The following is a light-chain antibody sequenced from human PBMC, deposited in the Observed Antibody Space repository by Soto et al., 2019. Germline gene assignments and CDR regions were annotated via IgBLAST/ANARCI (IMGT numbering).Light chain of an antibody. CDR2: GAS. V-gene: IGKV3-20*01. Sequence: EIVLTQSPGTLSLSPGERATLSCRASQSVSSSYLAWYQHKPGQAPRLLIYGASSRATGIPDRFSGSGSGTDFTLSISRLEPEDFAVYFCQQYGYSLLFGQGTKLEIK. CDR3: QQYGYSLL. CDR1: QSVSSSY. J-gene: IGKJ2*01.